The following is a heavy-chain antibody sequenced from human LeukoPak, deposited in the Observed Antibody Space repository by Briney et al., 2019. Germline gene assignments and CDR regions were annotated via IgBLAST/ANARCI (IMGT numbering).Heavy chain of an antibody. CDR3: AREGSSGWYLRWFDP. Sequence: HPGGSLRLSCAASGFTFSSYEMNWVRQAPGKGLEWVSYISSSGSSIYYADSVKGRFTISRDNAKNSLYLQMNSLRAEDTAVYYCAREGSSGWYLRWFDPWGQGTLVTVSS. J-gene: IGHJ5*02. CDR2: ISSSGSSI. D-gene: IGHD6-19*01. CDR1: GFTFSSYE. V-gene: IGHV3-48*03.